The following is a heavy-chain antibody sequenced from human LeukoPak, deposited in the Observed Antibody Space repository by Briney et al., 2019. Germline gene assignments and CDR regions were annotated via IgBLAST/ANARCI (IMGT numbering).Heavy chain of an antibody. V-gene: IGHV4-4*02. J-gene: IGHJ5*02. CDR1: GDSISTTYW. Sequence: PSETLSLTCAVSGDSISTTYWWSWVRQPPGKGLEWIGEVYHSGNTNYNPSLKSRLSISVDKSKSQFFLNLSSVTAADTAVYYCARARSGSGWYWFDPWGRGTLVIVSS. CDR3: ARARSGSGWYWFDP. CDR2: VYHSGNT. D-gene: IGHD6-19*01.